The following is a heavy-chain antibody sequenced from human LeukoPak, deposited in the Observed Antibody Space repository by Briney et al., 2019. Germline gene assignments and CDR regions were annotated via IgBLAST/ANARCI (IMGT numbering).Heavy chain of an antibody. CDR2: IYPGDSDT. CDR3: ARLRGGDGYNTYYFDY. CDR1: GYRFTTYW. D-gene: IGHD5-24*01. V-gene: IGHV5-51*01. Sequence: GESLKISCKGSGYRFTTYWIAWVRRMPGKGLEWMGIIYPGDSDTTYSPSFQGQVTISADRSISTAYLQWSSLKASDTAMYYCARLRGGDGYNTYYFDYWGQGTLVTVSS. J-gene: IGHJ4*02.